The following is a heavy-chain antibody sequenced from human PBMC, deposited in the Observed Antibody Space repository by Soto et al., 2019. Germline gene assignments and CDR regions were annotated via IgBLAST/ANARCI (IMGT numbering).Heavy chain of an antibody. CDR1: GFTFSSYW. Sequence: EVQLVESGGGLVQPGGSLRPSCAASGFTFSSYWMSWVRQAPGKGLEWVANIKQDGSEKYYVDSVKGRFTISRDNAKNSLYLQMNSLRAEDTAVYYCAREVSYDFWSGFYGMDVWGQGTTVTVSS. J-gene: IGHJ6*02. CDR3: AREVSYDFWSGFYGMDV. V-gene: IGHV3-7*01. CDR2: IKQDGSEK. D-gene: IGHD3-3*01.